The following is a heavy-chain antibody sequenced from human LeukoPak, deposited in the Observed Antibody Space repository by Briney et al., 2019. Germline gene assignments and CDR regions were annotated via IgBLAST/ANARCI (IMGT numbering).Heavy chain of an antibody. CDR3: ARAGKLYTAMADY. Sequence: KPGGSLRLSCAASGFTFSSYTMNWVRQAPGKGLEWVSLITGSSFDIYYADSVKGRFTISRDNAKNSLFLQMNGLRAEDTAVYYCARAGKLYTAMADYWGQGTLVTVSS. J-gene: IGHJ4*02. D-gene: IGHD5-18*01. CDR1: GFTFSSYT. CDR2: ITGSSFDI. V-gene: IGHV3-21*01.